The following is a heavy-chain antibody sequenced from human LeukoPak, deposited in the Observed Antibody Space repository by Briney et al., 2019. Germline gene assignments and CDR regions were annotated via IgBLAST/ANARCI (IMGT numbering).Heavy chain of an antibody. CDR3: ARAHGSGSYYSWFDP. V-gene: IGHV4-30-2*01. CDR2: IYHSGST. CDR1: GGSISSGGYS. J-gene: IGHJ5*02. Sequence: SETLSLTCAVSGGSISSGGYSWSWIRQPPGTGLEWIGYIYHSGSTYYNPSLKSRVTISVDRSKNQFSLKLSSVTAADTAAYYCARAHGSGSYYSWFDPWGQGTLVTVSS. D-gene: IGHD3-10*01.